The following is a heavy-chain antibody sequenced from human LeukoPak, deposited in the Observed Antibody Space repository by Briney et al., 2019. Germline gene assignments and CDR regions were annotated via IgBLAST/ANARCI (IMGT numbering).Heavy chain of an antibody. D-gene: IGHD6-6*01. CDR2: INPNSGDT. CDR3: ARDRGAAARLVNWFDP. CDR1: GYTFTDCY. V-gene: IGHV1-2*02. J-gene: IGHJ5*02. Sequence: ASVKVSCKASGYTFTDCYIHWVRQAPGQGLEWMGWINPNSGDTNYAQKFQGRVTMTRDTSISTAYMELSRLRSDDTALYYCARDRGAAARLVNWFDPWGQGTLVTVSS.